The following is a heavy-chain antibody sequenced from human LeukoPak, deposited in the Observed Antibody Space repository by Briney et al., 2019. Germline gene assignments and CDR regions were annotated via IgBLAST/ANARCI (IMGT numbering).Heavy chain of an antibody. CDR2: ISWNSGSI. CDR3: ARHPYGGSPPVY. J-gene: IGHJ4*02. CDR1: GFTFDDYA. V-gene: IGHV3-9*01. Sequence: QPGRSLRLSCAASGFTFDDYAMHWVRQAPGKGLEWVSGISWNSGSIGYADSVKGRFTISRDNSKNTLYLQMNSLRAEDTAVYYCARHPYGGSPPVYWGQGTLVTVSS. D-gene: IGHD4-23*01.